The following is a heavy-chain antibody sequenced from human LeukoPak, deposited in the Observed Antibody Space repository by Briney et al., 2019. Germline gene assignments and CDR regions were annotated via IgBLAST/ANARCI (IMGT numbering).Heavy chain of an antibody. CDR2: MSPNSGNT. J-gene: IGHJ6*03. D-gene: IGHD3-10*01. Sequence: ASVKVSCKASGYTFTTYDINWVRQATGQGLEWMGWMSPNSGNTGYAQKFQGRVTMTRNTSISTAYMELSSLRSEDTAVYYCARGIRGVILPSYYYYYMDVWGKGTTVTVSS. CDR3: ARGIRGVILPSYYYYYMDV. CDR1: GYTFTTYD. V-gene: IGHV1-8*01.